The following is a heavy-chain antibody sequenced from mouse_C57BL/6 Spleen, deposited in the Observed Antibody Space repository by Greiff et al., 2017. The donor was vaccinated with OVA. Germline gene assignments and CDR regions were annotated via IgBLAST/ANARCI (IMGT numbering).Heavy chain of an antibody. CDR1: GYTFTEYT. V-gene: IGHV1-62-2*01. Sequence: QVQLKESGAELVKPGASVKLSCKASGYTFTEYTIHWVKQRSGQGLEWIGWFYPGSGSIKYNEKFKDKATLTADKSSSTVYMELSRLTSEDSAVYFCARHAIYDYDLYYYAMDYWGQGTSVTVSS. CDR2: FYPGSGSI. CDR3: ARHAIYDYDLYYYAMDY. D-gene: IGHD2-4*01. J-gene: IGHJ4*01.